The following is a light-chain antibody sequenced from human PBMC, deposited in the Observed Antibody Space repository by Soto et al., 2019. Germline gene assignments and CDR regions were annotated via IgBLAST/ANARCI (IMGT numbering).Light chain of an antibody. CDR2: EAS. CDR1: QDSDRS. CDR3: KQYDNLPLT. V-gene: IGKV1-33*01. Sequence: IRMTQSPSSLSASTGDRVTITFLASQDSDRSFVWFQQKAGKAPKLLIYEASNLDTGVPAGFSGSGSGTDFTFTISSLQPEDIAIYYCKQYDNLPLTFGGGTKVDI. J-gene: IGKJ4*01.